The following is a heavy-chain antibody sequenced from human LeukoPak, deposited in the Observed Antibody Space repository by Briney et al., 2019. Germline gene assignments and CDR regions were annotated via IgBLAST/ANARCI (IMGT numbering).Heavy chain of an antibody. D-gene: IGHD3-22*01. Sequence: GGSLRLSCAASGFTFSSYAMSWVRQAPGKGLEWVSAISGSGGSTYYADSVKGRFTISRDNSKNTLYLQMNSLRAEDTAVYYCAKDRAYYYDSSGDYGYWGQGTLVTVSS. CDR2: ISGSGGST. CDR3: AKDRAYYYDSSGDYGY. V-gene: IGHV3-23*01. CDR1: GFTFSSYA. J-gene: IGHJ4*02.